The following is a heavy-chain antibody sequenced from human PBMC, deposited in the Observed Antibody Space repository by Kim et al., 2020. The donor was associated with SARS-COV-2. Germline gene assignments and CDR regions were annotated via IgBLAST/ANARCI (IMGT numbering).Heavy chain of an antibody. CDR1: GYSFTSYW. D-gene: IGHD4-17*01. CDR2: IDPSDSYT. CDR3: ARLGFYGGYYYGLDV. Sequence: GESLKISCKGSGYSFTSYWINWVRQMPGKGLEWMGRIDPSDSYTNYSPSFQGHVTISADKSISTAYLQWSSLEASDTAMYYCARLGFYGGYYYGLDVWGQGTTVTVSS. J-gene: IGHJ6*02. V-gene: IGHV5-10-1*01.